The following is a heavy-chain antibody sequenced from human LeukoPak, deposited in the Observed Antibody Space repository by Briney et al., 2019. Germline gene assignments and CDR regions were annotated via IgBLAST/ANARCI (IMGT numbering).Heavy chain of an antibody. CDR3: ARGRYSSGWLLDAFDI. CDR1: GFTFSSYD. J-gene: IGHJ3*02. V-gene: IGHV3-13*01. Sequence: GGSLRLSCAASGFTFSSYDMHWVRPATGKGLEWVSAIGTAGDTYYPGSVKGRFTISRENAKNSLYLQMNSLRAEDTAVYYCARGRYSSGWLLDAFDIWGQGTMVTVSS. CDR2: IGTAGDT. D-gene: IGHD6-19*01.